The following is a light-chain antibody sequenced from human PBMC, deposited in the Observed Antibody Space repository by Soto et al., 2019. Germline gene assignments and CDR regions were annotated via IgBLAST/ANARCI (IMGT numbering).Light chain of an antibody. CDR1: QSVTNSF. Sequence: EIVLAQSPGTLSLSPGERATLSCRASQSVTNSFLAWYQQKPGQAPRLLIYGASRRATGIPDRFTGSGSGTDFTLTISRLEPEDFAVYYCQQYVSSPWAFGRGTNVEI. CDR2: GAS. V-gene: IGKV3-20*01. CDR3: QQYVSSPWA. J-gene: IGKJ1*01.